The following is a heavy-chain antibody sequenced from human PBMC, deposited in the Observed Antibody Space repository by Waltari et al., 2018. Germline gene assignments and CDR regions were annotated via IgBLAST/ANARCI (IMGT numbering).Heavy chain of an antibody. CDR1: GGSISSSNW. Sequence: QVQLQESGPGLVKPSGTLSLTCAVSGGSISSSNWWSWVRQPPGKGLEWIGEIYHSGSTNYNPSLNTRVTISVDKSKNQFSLKLSSVTAADTAVYYCSRAEQQLPESPFDYWGQGTLVTVSS. D-gene: IGHD6-13*01. CDR2: IYHSGST. CDR3: SRAEQQLPESPFDY. V-gene: IGHV4-4*02. J-gene: IGHJ4*02.